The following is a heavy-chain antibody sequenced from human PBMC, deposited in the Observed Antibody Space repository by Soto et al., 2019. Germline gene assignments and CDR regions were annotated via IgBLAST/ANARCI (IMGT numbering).Heavy chain of an antibody. J-gene: IGHJ3*02. CDR2: INHSGST. V-gene: IGHV4-34*01. CDR1: GGSFIGYY. Sequence: SETLSLTCGVYGGSFIGYYWSWIRQPPGKGLEWIGEINHSGSTNYNPSLKSRVTISVDTSENQFSLKLSSVTAADTAVYYCARGGGYYSGRAFDIWGQGTMVTVSS. D-gene: IGHD3-22*01. CDR3: ARGGGYYSGRAFDI.